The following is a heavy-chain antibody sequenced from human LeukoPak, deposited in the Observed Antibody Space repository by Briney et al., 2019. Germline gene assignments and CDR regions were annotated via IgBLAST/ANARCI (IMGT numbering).Heavy chain of an antibody. D-gene: IGHD1-26*01. CDR2: IYYSGST. Sequence: PSETLSLTCTVSGGSISSSSYYWGWIRQPPGKGLEWIGSIYYSGSTYYNPSLKSRVTISVDTSKNQFSLKPSSVTAADTAVYYCARIHSGSYPWWFDPWGQGTLVTVSS. CDR1: GGSISSSSYY. CDR3: ARIHSGSYPWWFDP. J-gene: IGHJ5*02. V-gene: IGHV4-39*01.